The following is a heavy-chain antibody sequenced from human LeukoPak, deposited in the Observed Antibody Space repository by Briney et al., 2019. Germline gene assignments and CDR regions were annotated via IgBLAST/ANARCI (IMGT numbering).Heavy chain of an antibody. Sequence: SVKVSCKASGGTFSRYAISWVRQAPGQGLEWMGGIIPIFGTENYAQMFQGRVTITADESTSTAYMELSSLRSEDTAVYYCASGSTYYDFWSGYLFSFYYYYMDVWGKGTTLTVSS. CDR3: ASGSTYYDFWSGYLFSFYYYYMDV. D-gene: IGHD3-3*01. CDR1: GGTFSRYA. V-gene: IGHV1-69*01. J-gene: IGHJ6*03. CDR2: IIPIFGTE.